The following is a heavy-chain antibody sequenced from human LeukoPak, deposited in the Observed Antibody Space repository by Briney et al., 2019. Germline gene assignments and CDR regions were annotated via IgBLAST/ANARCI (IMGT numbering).Heavy chain of an antibody. CDR2: ISGSGGST. J-gene: IGHJ4*02. CDR3: AKVRFRFYDSSGQHFDY. CDR1: GFTFSSYA. V-gene: IGHV3-23*01. Sequence: GGSLRLPCAASGFTFSSYAMSWVRQAPGKGLEWVSAISGSGGSTYYADSVKGRFTISRDNSKNTLYLQMNSLRAEDTAVYYCAKVRFRFYDSSGQHFDYWGQGTLVTVSS. D-gene: IGHD3-22*01.